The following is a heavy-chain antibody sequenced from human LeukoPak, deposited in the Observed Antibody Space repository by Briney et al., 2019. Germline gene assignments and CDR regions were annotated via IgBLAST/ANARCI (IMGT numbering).Heavy chain of an antibody. D-gene: IGHD3-22*01. J-gene: IGHJ4*02. CDR3: ARPRGYYYDSSGYYVY. CDR1: GGFMSSGSYY. V-gene: IGHV4-39*07. Sequence: PAETLSLTCTVSGGFMSSGSYYGRWSRQPPGKGLEWIGEIKHSGSTNYNPSLKSRVTISVDTSKNQFSLKLSSVTAADTAVYYCARPRGYYYDSSGYYVYWGQGTLVTVSS. CDR2: IKHSGST.